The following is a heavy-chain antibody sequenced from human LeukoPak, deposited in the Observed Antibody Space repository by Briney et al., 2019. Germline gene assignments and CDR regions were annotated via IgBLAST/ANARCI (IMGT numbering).Heavy chain of an antibody. D-gene: IGHD3-16*01. J-gene: IGHJ4*02. CDR2: INHSGST. CDR3: ARGSDTWGPFDY. CDR1: GGSFSGYY. Sequence: PSETLSLTCAVYGGSFSGYYWSWLRQPPGKGLEGIGEINHSGSTNYNPSLKSRATISVDTSKNQFSLKLSSVTAADTAVYYCARGSDTWGPFDYWGQGTLVTVSS. V-gene: IGHV4-34*01.